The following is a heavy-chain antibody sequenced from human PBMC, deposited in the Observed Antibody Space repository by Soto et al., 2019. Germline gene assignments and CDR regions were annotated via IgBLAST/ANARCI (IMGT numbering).Heavy chain of an antibody. CDR3: ARDLGPGVDYYYGMDV. Sequence: GGSLRLSCAASGFTVSSNYMGWVRQAPGKGLEWASVIYSGGSTYYADSVKGRFTISRDNSKNTLYLQMNSLRAEDTAVYYCARDLGPGVDYYYGMDVWGQGTTVTVSS. CDR1: GFTVSSNY. V-gene: IGHV3-53*01. J-gene: IGHJ6*02. D-gene: IGHD2-15*01. CDR2: IYSGGST.